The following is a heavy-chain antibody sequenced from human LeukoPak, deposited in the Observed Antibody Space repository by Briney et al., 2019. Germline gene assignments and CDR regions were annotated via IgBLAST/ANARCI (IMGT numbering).Heavy chain of an antibody. CDR2: VVPASEIS. J-gene: IGHJ5*02. V-gene: IGHV1-69*04. D-gene: IGHD2-15*01. CDR1: GGPFHTYA. CDR3: ARAYCSGGSCSEP. Sequence: ASVKVSCKASGGPFHTYAISWVRLVPGQGLEWMGRVVPASEISTYAQKFLGRVTITADYSASTVYMELSGLRSDDTAVYYCARAYCSGGSCSEPWGQGTLVTVSS.